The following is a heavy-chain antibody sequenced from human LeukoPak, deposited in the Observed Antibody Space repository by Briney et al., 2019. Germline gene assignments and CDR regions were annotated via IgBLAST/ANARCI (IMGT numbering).Heavy chain of an antibody. V-gene: IGHV3-30*02. CDR2: IRYDGSNK. J-gene: IGHJ6*03. CDR1: GFTFSSYG. D-gene: IGHD3-9*01. Sequence: GGSLRLSCAASGFTFSSYGMHWVRQAPGKGLEWVAFIRYDGSNKYYADSVKGRFTISRDNSKNTLYLQMNSLRAEDTAVYYCAKGPVLTGYYDSSEDYYYMDVWGKGTTVTVSS. CDR3: AKGPVLTGYYDSSEDYYYMDV.